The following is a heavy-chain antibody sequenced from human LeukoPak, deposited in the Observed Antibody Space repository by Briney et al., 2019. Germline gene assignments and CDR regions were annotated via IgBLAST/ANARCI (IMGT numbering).Heavy chain of an antibody. D-gene: IGHD3-22*01. Sequence: PGGSLRLSCAASGFTFSSYWMHWVRQAPGKGLLWVSRINSDGSSTRHADSVKGRFTISTDKAKHTLYLQMNSLRTEDTAVYYCASSHYYDSSGYFSYYYGLDVWGQGTTVTVSS. V-gene: IGHV3-74*01. CDR3: ASSHYYDSSGYFSYYYGLDV. J-gene: IGHJ6*02. CDR1: GFTFSSYW. CDR2: INSDGSST.